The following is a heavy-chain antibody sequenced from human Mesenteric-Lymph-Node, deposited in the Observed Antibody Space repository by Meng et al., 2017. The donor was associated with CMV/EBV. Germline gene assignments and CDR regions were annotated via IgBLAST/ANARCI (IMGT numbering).Heavy chain of an antibody. CDR3: ARAPPRSGPGYCSSTSCPSYYFDF. D-gene: IGHD2-2*01. V-gene: IGHV1-8*01. CDR1: GYTFTTYD. CDR2: MNPKSGNT. Sequence: ASVKVSCKVSGYTFTTYDINWVRQATGQGLEWMGWMNPKSGNTGYAQKFQGRVTMTRNTSIGTAYMELSSLRSEDTAVYYCARAPPRSGPGYCSSTSCPSYYFDFWGQGTLVTVSS. J-gene: IGHJ4*02.